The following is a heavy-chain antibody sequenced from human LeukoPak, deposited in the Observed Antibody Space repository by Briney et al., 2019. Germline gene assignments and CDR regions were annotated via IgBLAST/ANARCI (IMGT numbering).Heavy chain of an antibody. V-gene: IGHV1-18*01. J-gene: IGHJ3*02. Sequence: ASVKVSCKASGYTFTSYGISWVRQAPGQGLEWMGWISAYNGNTNYAQKLQGRVTMTTDTSTSTAYMELRSLRSDDTAVYYCARDQKYQLLSRKSADAFDIWGQGTMVTVPS. CDR2: ISAYNGNT. D-gene: IGHD2-2*01. CDR3: ARDQKYQLLSRKSADAFDI. CDR1: GYTFTSYG.